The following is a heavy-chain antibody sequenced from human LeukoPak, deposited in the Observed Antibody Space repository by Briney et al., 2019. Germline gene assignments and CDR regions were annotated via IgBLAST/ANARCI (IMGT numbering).Heavy chain of an antibody. D-gene: IGHD6-13*01. J-gene: IGHJ4*02. CDR3: ASTTSSSWFRYFDY. Sequence: GSLRLSCAASGFTFSSYEMNWVRQAPGKGLEWVSYISSSGSTIYYADSVKGRFTISRDNAKNSLYLQMNSLRAEDTAVYYCASTTSSSWFRYFDYWGQGTLVTVSS. V-gene: IGHV3-48*03. CDR2: ISSSGSTI. CDR1: GFTFSSYE.